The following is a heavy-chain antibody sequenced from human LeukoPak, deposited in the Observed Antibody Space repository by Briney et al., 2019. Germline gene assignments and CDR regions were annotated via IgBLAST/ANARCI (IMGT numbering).Heavy chain of an antibody. CDR1: EIIFSGYW. CDR2: IKQDGSEK. V-gene: IGHV3-7*03. CDR3: AKSRYYYYYMDV. D-gene: IGHD6-13*01. Sequence: PGGSLRLSCAASEIIFSGYWMNWVRQAPGKGLEWVANIKQDGSEKQYVDSVRGRFTISRDNAKNSLYLQMNSLRVEDTAVYYCAKSRYYYYYMDVWGKGTTVTVSS. J-gene: IGHJ6*03.